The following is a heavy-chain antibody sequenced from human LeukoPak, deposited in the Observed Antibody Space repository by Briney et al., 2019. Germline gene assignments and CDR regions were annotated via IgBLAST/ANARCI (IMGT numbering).Heavy chain of an antibody. Sequence: GGSLRLSCAASGFTFSSHWMHWVRQAPGKGLVWVSRINSDGSSTSYADSVKGRFTISRDNAKNTLYLQMNSLRAEDTAVYYCARGPPYGSGSYYPGVYWGQGTLVTVSP. CDR2: INSDGSST. D-gene: IGHD3-10*01. V-gene: IGHV3-74*01. CDR1: GFTFSSHW. J-gene: IGHJ4*02. CDR3: ARGPPYGSGSYYPGVY.